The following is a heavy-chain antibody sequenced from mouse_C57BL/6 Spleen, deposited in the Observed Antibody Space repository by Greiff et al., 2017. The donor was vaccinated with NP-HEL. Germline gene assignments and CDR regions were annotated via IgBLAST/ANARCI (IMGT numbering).Heavy chain of an antibody. CDR2: IDPSDSYT. CDR1: GYTFTSYW. Sequence: VKLQESGAELVRPGTSVKLSCKASGYTFTSYWMHWVKQRPGQGLEWIGVIDPSDSYTNYNQKFKGKATLTVDTSSSTAYMQLSSLTSEDSAVYYCARRITTVVAGDFDYWGQGTTLTVSS. J-gene: IGHJ2*01. CDR3: ARRITTVVAGDFDY. D-gene: IGHD1-1*01. V-gene: IGHV1-59*01.